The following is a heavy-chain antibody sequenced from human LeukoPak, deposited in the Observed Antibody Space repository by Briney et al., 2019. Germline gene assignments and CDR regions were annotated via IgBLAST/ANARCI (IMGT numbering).Heavy chain of an antibody. Sequence: SETLSLTCAVSGYSISSGYYWSWIRQPPGKGLGWIGEINHSGSTNYNPSLKSRVTISVDTSKNQFSLKLSSVTAADTAVYYCAPEGFDWGQGTLVTVSS. J-gene: IGHJ4*02. D-gene: IGHD1-14*01. CDR2: INHSGST. CDR1: GYSISSGYY. V-gene: IGHV4-34*01. CDR3: APEGFD.